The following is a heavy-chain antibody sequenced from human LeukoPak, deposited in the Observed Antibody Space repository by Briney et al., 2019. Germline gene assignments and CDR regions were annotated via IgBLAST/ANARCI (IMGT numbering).Heavy chain of an antibody. J-gene: IGHJ4*02. CDR3: ARGHTAVTRHFDF. CDR2: ISGSGDST. V-gene: IGHV3-23*01. Sequence: GGSLRLSCAASGFTFSSYAMSWVRQAPGKGLEWVSAISGSGDSTYYADSVKGRFTISRDNSKNTLYLQMNSLRAEDTAVYYCARGHTAVTRHFDFWGQGTLVTVSS. CDR1: GFTFSSYA. D-gene: IGHD4-17*01.